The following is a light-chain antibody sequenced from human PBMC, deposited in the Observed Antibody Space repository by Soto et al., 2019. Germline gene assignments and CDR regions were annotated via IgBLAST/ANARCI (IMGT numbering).Light chain of an antibody. CDR2: WAS. CDR1: QSVLYSSNNKNY. CDR3: QQYYRTPPT. J-gene: IGKJ1*01. Sequence: DILLTQSTDSLAVSLCERATLNCKSSQSVLYSSNNKNYLAWYQQKSGQSPKLLIYWASTRESGVPDRFSGSGSGTDFTLTISSLQAEDVAVYYCQQYYRTPPTFAQGAKVDI. V-gene: IGKV4-1*01.